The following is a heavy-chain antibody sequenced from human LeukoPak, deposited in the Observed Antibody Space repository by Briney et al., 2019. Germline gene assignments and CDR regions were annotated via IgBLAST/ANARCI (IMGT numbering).Heavy chain of an antibody. CDR3: ARAPERWYSYGSYTYYYMDV. CDR1: GGSISSYY. Sequence: SETLSLTCTVSGGSISSYYWNWIRQPPGKGLEWIGSISYSGSTKYNPSLESRVTISVDTSKNQISLKLKSVTAADTTVYYCARAPERWYSYGSYTYYYMDVWGKGTSVTVSS. V-gene: IGHV4-59*01. J-gene: IGHJ6*03. CDR2: ISYSGST. D-gene: IGHD5-18*01.